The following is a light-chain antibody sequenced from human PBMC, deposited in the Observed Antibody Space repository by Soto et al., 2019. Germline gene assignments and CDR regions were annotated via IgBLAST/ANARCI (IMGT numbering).Light chain of an antibody. CDR1: QSVSSSY. J-gene: IGKJ2*01. Sequence: EIVLTQSPGTLSLSPGERATLSCRASQSVSSSYLAWYQQKPGQAPRLLIYGASSRATGIPDRFSGSGSGTDFTLTISRLEPEDFALYYFQQYGSSGTFGQGTKLEIK. V-gene: IGKV3-20*01. CDR3: QQYGSSGT. CDR2: GAS.